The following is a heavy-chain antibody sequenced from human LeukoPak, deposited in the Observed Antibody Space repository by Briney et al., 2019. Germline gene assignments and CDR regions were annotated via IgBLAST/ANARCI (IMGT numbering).Heavy chain of an antibody. D-gene: IGHD2-2*02. CDR2: IKQDGSEK. J-gene: IGHJ6*02. CDR3: ARDSYPDYYYGMDV. CDR1: GFTFSNYG. V-gene: IGHV3-7*01. Sequence: GGSLRLSCAASGFTFSNYGMSWVRQAPGKGLEWVANIKQDGSEKYYVDSVKGRFTISRDNAKNSLYLQMNSLRAEDTAVYYCARDSYPDYYYGMDVWGQGTTVTVSS.